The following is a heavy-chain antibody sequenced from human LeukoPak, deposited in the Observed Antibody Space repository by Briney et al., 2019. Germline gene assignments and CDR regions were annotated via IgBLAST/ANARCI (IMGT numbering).Heavy chain of an antibody. J-gene: IGHJ6*02. D-gene: IGHD2-15*01. CDR2: IVVGSGNT. CDR3: AAAEVVVVAATDYYYYGMDV. V-gene: IGHV1-58*01. Sequence: SVKVSCKASGFTFTSSAVQWVRQARGQRLEWIGWIVVGSGNTNYAQRFQERVTITRDMSTSTAYMELSSLRSEDTAVYYCAAAEVVVVAATDYYYYGMDVWGQGTTVTVSS. CDR1: GFTFTSSA.